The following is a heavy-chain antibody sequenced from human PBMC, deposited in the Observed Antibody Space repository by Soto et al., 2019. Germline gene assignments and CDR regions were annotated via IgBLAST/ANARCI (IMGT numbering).Heavy chain of an antibody. CDR2: INPQTGGT. CDR3: ARERYQVISDGMDV. V-gene: IGHV1-2*02. CDR1: GYTFTCDY. Sequence: ASVKVSFTASGYTFTCDYIHWLREATGQGLEWMGWINPQTGGTSYAQKFQGRVTLSRDTSINTAYLELSRLRFDDAAVYFCARERYQVISDGMDVWGQGTTVTVSS. D-gene: IGHD2-2*01. J-gene: IGHJ6*02.